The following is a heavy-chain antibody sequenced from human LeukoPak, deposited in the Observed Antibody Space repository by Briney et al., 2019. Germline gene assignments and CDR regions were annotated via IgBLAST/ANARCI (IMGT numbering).Heavy chain of an antibody. CDR2: IYFDGSNK. CDR3: ARDRDSGGRQGYYFDY. Sequence: GRSLRLSCAASGFTFSSHGMHWVRQAPGKGLEWVAIIYFDGSNKYYADSVKGRFTISRDNSKSTLYLQMNSLRAEDTALYYCARDRDSGGRQGYYFDYWGQGTLVTVSS. J-gene: IGHJ4*02. D-gene: IGHD3-10*01. CDR1: GFTFSSHG. V-gene: IGHV3-33*01.